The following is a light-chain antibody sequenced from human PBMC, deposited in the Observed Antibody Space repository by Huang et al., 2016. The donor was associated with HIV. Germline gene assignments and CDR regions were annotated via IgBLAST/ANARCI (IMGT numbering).Light chain of an antibody. CDR1: QGISNS. V-gene: IGKV1-NL1*01. CDR2: GAS. CDR3: QQYFSALWT. Sequence: DIQMTQSPPSLSASVADRVTITCRASQGISNSLAWYQKKPGKPPRLLVSGASKSESGVPSRFSGSGSGTDYTLTISSLQPEDFATYYCQQYFSALWTFGQGTKV. J-gene: IGKJ1*01.